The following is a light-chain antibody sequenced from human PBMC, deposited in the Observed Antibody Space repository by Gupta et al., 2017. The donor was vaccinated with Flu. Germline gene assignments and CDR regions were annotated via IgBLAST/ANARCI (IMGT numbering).Light chain of an antibody. V-gene: IGLV1-40*01. CDR2: GNN. CDR3: QSYDSSLSGSV. J-gene: IGLJ3*02. CDR1: SSDIGAGYD. Sequence: QSVLTQPPSVSGAPGQRLTISCTGSSSDIGAGYDVHWYQQLPGTAPKLLIYGNNNRPSGVPDRFSGSKPGTSASLAITGLQAEDEADYYCQSYDSSLSGSVFGGGTKLTVL.